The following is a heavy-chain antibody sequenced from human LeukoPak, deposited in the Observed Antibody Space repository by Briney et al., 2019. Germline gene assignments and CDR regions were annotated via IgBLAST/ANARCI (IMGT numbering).Heavy chain of an antibody. J-gene: IGHJ4*02. CDR2: ISSSSSYI. Sequence: GGSLRLSCAASGFTFSSYSMNWVRQAPGKGLEWVSSISSSSSYIYYADSVKGRFTISRDNAKNSLYLQMNSLRAEDTAVYYCARDIHGDHYFDYWGQGTLVTVSS. V-gene: IGHV3-21*01. CDR1: GFTFSSYS. CDR3: ARDIHGDHYFDY. D-gene: IGHD4-17*01.